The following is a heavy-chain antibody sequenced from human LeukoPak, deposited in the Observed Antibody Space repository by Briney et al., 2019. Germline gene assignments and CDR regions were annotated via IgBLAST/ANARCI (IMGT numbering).Heavy chain of an antibody. CDR3: ATGREGPGSTIFDY. J-gene: IGHJ4*02. Sequence: GGSLRLSCAASGFTFSSHEMNWVRQAPGKGLEWVSYISSSGSAIDNADSVKGRFTISRDNAKNSLYLQMNSLRAEDTAVYYCATGREGPGSTIFDYWGQGTLVTVSS. V-gene: IGHV3-48*03. CDR2: ISSSGSAI. CDR1: GFTFSSHE. D-gene: IGHD1-7*01.